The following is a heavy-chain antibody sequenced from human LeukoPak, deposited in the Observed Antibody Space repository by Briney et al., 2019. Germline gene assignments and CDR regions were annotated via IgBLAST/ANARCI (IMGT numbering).Heavy chain of an antibody. J-gene: IGHJ4*02. V-gene: IGHV1-2*02. D-gene: IGHD1-26*01. CDR3: AREGGGSYSYFDY. CDR1: GYTFTGYY. Sequence: GASVKVCCKASGYTFTGYYMHWVRQAPGQGLEWMGWINPNSGGTNYAQKFQGRVTMTRDTSISTAYMELSRLRSDDTAVYYCAREGGGSYSYFDYWGQGTLVTVSS. CDR2: INPNSGGT.